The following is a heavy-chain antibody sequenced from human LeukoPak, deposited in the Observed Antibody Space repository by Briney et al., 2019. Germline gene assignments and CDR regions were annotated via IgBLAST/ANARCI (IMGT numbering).Heavy chain of an antibody. Sequence: ASVKVSRKASGYTFTGYYMHWVRQAPGQGLEWMGRINPNSGGTNYAQKFQGRVTMTRDTSISTAYMELSRLRSDDTAVYYCARSPQGDNWNDYWRQGTLVTVSS. J-gene: IGHJ4*02. D-gene: IGHD1-20*01. V-gene: IGHV1-2*06. CDR3: ARSPQGDNWNDY. CDR2: INPNSGGT. CDR1: GYTFTGYY.